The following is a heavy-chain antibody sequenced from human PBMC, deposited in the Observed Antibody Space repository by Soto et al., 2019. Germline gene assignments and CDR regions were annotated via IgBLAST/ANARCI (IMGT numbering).Heavy chain of an antibody. V-gene: IGHV4-34*01. CDR3: ARVYRQLDY. J-gene: IGHJ4*02. CDR2: INHSGST. D-gene: IGHD6-6*01. CDR1: GGSFSGYY. Sequence: SETLSLTCAVYGGSFSGYYWSWIRQPPGKGLEWIGEINHSGSTNYNPSLKSRVTISVDTSKNQFSLKLSSVTAADTAVYYCARVYRQLDYWGQGTLVTVSS.